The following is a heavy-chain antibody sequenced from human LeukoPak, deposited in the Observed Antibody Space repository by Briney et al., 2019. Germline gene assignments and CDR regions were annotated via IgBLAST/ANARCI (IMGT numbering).Heavy chain of an antibody. Sequence: SETLSLTCTVSGGSISSYYWGWIRQPPGKGLEWIGSIYYSGSTYYNASLKSRGTISVDTSKNQFSLKLNSVTAADTAVYFCARQVVAVAGTGYFDYWGQGTLVTVSS. CDR1: GGSISSYY. CDR2: IYYSGST. D-gene: IGHD6-19*01. CDR3: ARQVVAVAGTGYFDY. V-gene: IGHV4-39*01. J-gene: IGHJ4*02.